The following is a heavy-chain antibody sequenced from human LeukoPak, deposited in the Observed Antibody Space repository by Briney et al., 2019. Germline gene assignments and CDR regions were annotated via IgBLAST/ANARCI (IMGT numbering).Heavy chain of an antibody. V-gene: IGHV4-59*01. Sequence: SETLSLTCTVSGGSLSNYYASWIRQPPQEGLEWVGYIYSSGSTNYNTSLKSRIDISVDTSKIQFSLKLSSVTAADTAVYYCARLALQEVGATQTYYLYCWGQGTLVTVSS. J-gene: IGHJ4*02. D-gene: IGHD1-26*01. CDR2: IYSSGST. CDR1: GGSLSNYY. CDR3: ARLALQEVGATQTYYLYC.